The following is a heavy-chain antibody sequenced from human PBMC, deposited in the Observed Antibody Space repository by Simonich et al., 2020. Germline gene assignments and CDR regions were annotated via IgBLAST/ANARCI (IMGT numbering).Heavy chain of an antibody. V-gene: IGHV1-2*07. CDR1: GYTLTGDY. J-gene: IGHJ3*02. CDR3: ARGPRWTGDDAFDI. CDR2: VNPNSSGT. Sequence: QVQLVQSGAEVKKPGASVKVSCKASGYTLTGDYMHWGRQAPGQGREWMGGVNPNSSGTNYAHKFQGRVTMTRDTAFSTAYMELSRLRSDDTAVYYCARGPRWTGDDAFDIWGQGTMVTVSS. D-gene: IGHD7-27*01.